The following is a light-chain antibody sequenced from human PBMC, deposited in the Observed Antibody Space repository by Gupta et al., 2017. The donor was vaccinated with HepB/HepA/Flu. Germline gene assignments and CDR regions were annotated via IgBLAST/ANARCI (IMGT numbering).Light chain of an antibody. V-gene: IGLV2-14*01. CDR3: SSYTSSYTLV. CDR1: SSDVGAYNS. CDR2: DVT. J-gene: IGLJ1*01. Sequence: QSALTQPASVSGSPGQSITISCTGTSSDVGAYNSVSWYQQHPGKAPKLMIYDVTNRPSGVSNRCSGSKSGNTASLTIAGLQAEDEADYYCSSYTSSYTLVFGTGTKVTVL.